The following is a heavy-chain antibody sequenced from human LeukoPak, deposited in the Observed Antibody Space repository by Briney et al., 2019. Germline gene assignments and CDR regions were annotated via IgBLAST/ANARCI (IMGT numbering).Heavy chain of an antibody. V-gene: IGHV1-8*02. CDR1: GGTFSSYA. D-gene: IGHD2-8*01. CDR2: MNPNSGNT. CDR3: ARDRVHCTNGVCHYYYYYYGMDV. Sequence: GASVKVSCKASGGTFSSYAISWVRQAPGQGLEWMGWMNPNSGNTGYAQKFQGRVTMTRNTSISTAYMELRSLRSDDTAVYYCARDRVHCTNGVCHYYYYYYGMDVWGQGTTVTVSS. J-gene: IGHJ6*02.